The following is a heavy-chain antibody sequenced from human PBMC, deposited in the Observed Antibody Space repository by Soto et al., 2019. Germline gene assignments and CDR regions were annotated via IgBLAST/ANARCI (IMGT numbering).Heavy chain of an antibody. D-gene: IGHD2-8*02. Sequence: SETLSLTCTVSGGSISSYYWSWIRQPPGKGLEWIGYIYYSGSTNYNPSLKSRVTISVDTSKKQLSLKLSSVTAADTAVYYCARGGGVYYWDYWGQGTLVTVS. V-gene: IGHV4-59*01. CDR1: GGSISSYY. CDR3: ARGGGVYYWDY. CDR2: IYYSGST. J-gene: IGHJ4*02.